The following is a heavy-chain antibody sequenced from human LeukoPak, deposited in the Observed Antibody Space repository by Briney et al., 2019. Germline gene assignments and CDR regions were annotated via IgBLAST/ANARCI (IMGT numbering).Heavy chain of an antibody. CDR3: ARDDDAFRPL. CDR2: IYSGGST. CDR1: GFTVSSNY. Sequence: PGGSLRLSCAASGFTVSSNYMSWVRQAPGKGLEWVSVIYSGGSTYYADSVKGRFTISRDNSKNTLYFQMNSLRAEDTAVYYCARDDDAFRPLWGQGTLVTVSS. J-gene: IGHJ4*02. D-gene: IGHD1-1*01. V-gene: IGHV3-66*02.